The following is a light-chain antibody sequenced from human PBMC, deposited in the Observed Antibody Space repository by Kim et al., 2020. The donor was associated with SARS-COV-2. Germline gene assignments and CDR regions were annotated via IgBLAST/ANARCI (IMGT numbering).Light chain of an antibody. CDR1: QSVSSSY. CDR3: QQYDMSQLT. J-gene: IGKJ4*01. V-gene: IGKV3-20*01. CDR2: GSS. Sequence: EIVLTQSPGTLSLSPGERATLSCRASQSVSSSYLAWYQQKPGQAPRLLIYGSSSRATGIPDRFRGSESGTDFTLNISRLEPEDFAVYYCQQYDMSQLTFGGGTKLEIK.